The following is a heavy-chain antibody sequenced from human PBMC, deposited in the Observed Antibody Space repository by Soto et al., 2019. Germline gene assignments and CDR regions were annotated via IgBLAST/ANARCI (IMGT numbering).Heavy chain of an antibody. V-gene: IGHV4-4*02. CDR3: ASRDPGTSVDY. Sequence: SETLSLTCAVSGGSFTSNNWWTWVRQPPGRGLEWIGEIYRTGSTNYNQSLKSRVTISLDQSENQFSLKVTSLTAADTATYYCASRDPGTSVDYWGQGTLVTVSS. D-gene: IGHD1-7*01. CDR2: IYRTGST. CDR1: GGSFTSNNW. J-gene: IGHJ4*02.